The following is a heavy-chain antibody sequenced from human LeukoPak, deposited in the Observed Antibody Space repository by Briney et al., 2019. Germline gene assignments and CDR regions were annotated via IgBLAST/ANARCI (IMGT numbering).Heavy chain of an antibody. CDR1: GYSFTSHY. CDR3: ARDNSIHERGWWFDP. D-gene: IGHD4-23*01. V-gene: IGHV1-46*01. CDR2: TNPRGTST. J-gene: IGHJ5*02. Sequence: ASVKVSCKASGYSFTSHYMHWVRQAPGQGLEWMGLTNPRGTSTIYAEKFQGRIIMTRDMSTTADYMELSSLKSDDTAVYYCARDNSIHERGWWFDPWGQGTLVTVSS.